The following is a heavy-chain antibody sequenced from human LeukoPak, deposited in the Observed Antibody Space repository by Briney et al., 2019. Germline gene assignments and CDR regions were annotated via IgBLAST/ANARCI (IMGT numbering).Heavy chain of an antibody. J-gene: IGHJ4*02. Sequence: ASVKVSCKASGYTFTSYGISWVRQAPGQGLEWMGWISAYNGNTNYAQKLQGRVTMTTDTSTSTAYMELRSLRSDDTAVYYCVIYCGGDCSSYYFDYWGQGTLVTVSS. CDR1: GYTFTSYG. CDR2: ISAYNGNT. V-gene: IGHV1-18*01. CDR3: VIYCGGDCSSYYFDY. D-gene: IGHD2-21*01.